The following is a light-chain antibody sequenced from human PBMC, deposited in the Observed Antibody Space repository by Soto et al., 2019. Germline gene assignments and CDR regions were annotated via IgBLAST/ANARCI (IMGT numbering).Light chain of an antibody. V-gene: IGLV1-51*02. J-gene: IGLJ3*02. CDR1: SSNIGNNY. CDR2: ENN. CDR3: GTWDSSLSASGV. Sequence: QSVLTLPPSVSAAPGQKVTISCSGSSSNIGNNYVSWYQQLPGTAPKLLIYENNKRPSGIPDRFSGSKSGTSATLGITGLQTGDEADYYCGTWDSSLSASGVFGGGTKLTVL.